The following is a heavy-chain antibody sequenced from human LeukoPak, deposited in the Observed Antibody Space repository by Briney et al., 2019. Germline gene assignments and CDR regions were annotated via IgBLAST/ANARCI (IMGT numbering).Heavy chain of an antibody. CDR1: GFTVSSNY. CDR3: AREHLSRGGYIDY. J-gene: IGHJ4*02. V-gene: IGHV3-66*02. CDR2: IYSGGST. Sequence: GGSLRLSCAASGFTVSSNYMSWVRQAPGKGLEWVSAIYSGGSTYYADSVKGRFTISRDNSKNTLYLQMNSLRAEDTAVYYCAREHLSRGGYIDYWGQGTLVTVSS. D-gene: IGHD6-13*01.